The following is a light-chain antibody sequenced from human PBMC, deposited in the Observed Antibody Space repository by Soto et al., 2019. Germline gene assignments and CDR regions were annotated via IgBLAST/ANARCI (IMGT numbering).Light chain of an antibody. CDR1: QGIANY. CDR3: QKYNGVPFT. V-gene: IGKV1-27*01. Sequence: DIQMTQSPSSLSASVGDRVTITCRASQGIANYLAWYQQKPGKVPKLLIYAASTLEPGVPYRFSGSGFGTDFTLSISSLQPEDCATYYCQKYNGVPFTFGRGTKVDIK. CDR2: AAS. J-gene: IGKJ3*01.